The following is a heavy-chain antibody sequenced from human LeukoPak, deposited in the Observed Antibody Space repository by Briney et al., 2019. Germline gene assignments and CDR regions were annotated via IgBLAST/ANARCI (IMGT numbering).Heavy chain of an antibody. CDR2: IRYDGSNR. J-gene: IGHJ6*02. CDR1: GLTVSSNY. V-gene: IGHV3-30*02. Sequence: GGSLRLSCAASGLTVSSNYMSWVRQAPGKGLEWVAFIRYDGSNRYYADSVKGRFTVSRDNSKNTLYLQMNSLRAEDTAVYYCASINLGYYYYGMDVWGQGTTVTVSS. D-gene: IGHD2-21*01. CDR3: ASINLGYYYYGMDV.